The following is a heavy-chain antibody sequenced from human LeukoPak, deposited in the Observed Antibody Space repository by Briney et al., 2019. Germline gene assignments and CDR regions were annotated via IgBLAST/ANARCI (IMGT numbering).Heavy chain of an antibody. V-gene: IGHV3-30*04. CDR2: VAHDEKTI. Sequence: GGSLRLSCVASGFTFTGHSMHWVRQAPGKGLEWVAVVAHDEKTIFYADSLKGRFTVSRDNSKNTVYLQMNSLRDEDTAVYYCAKEKQSGGTPFDYWGQGSLVTVSS. J-gene: IGHJ4*02. CDR1: GFTFTGHS. CDR3: AKEKQSGGTPFDY. D-gene: IGHD1-26*01.